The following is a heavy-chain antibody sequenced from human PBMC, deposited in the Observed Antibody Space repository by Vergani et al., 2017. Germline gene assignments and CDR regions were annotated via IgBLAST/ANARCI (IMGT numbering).Heavy chain of an antibody. Sequence: EVQLVESGGGLVQPGGSLSLSCAAPGFNFSSYTMNWVRQAPGQGREWISYVISSSRRQSYADSVKGRFTVSRYTAKNSLYLQMNSLRAEDTAVYYCTREYSSWCGRGLDTWGQGTMVTVSS. D-gene: IGHD6-19*01. J-gene: IGHJ3*02. CDR1: GFNFSSYT. V-gene: IGHV3-48*01. CDR2: VISSSRRQ. CDR3: TREYSSWCGRGLDT.